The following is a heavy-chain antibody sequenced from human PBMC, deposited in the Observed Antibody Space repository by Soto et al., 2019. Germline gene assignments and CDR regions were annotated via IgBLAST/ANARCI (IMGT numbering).Heavy chain of an antibody. CDR1: GGSISGDY. Sequence: SETLSLTCTVSGGSISGDYWSGSRQPPGKGLEWIGYMYNTGSTVYNPSFKSRVTISVDTSKNQFSLKLNSVTAADTAVYYCARDLWGYCGTDCYPLDVWGQGTTVTVS. V-gene: IGHV4-59*01. CDR3: ARDLWGYCGTDCYPLDV. CDR2: MYNTGST. D-gene: IGHD2-21*02. J-gene: IGHJ6*02.